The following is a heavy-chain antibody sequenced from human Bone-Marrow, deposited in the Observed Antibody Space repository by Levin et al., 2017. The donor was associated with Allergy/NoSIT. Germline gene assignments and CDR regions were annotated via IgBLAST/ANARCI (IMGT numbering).Heavy chain of an antibody. V-gene: IGHV3-23*01. D-gene: IGHD4-17*01. CDR2: ISGSGGST. CDR1: GFTFSSYA. Sequence: GESLKISCAASGFTFSSYAMSWVRQAPGKGLEWVSAISGSGGSTYYADSVKGRFTISRDNSKNTLYLQMNSLRAEDTAVYYCAKDRSTVTPLGYWGQGTLVTVSS. CDR3: AKDRSTVTPLGY. J-gene: IGHJ4*02.